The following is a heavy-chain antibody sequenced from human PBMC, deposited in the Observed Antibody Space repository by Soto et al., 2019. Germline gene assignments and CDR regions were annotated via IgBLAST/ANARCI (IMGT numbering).Heavy chain of an antibody. D-gene: IGHD3-9*01. CDR2: ISSSSSTI. V-gene: IGHV3-48*02. Sequence: GGSLRLSCAASGFTFSSYSMNWVRQAPGKGLEWVSYISSSSSTIYYADSVKGRFTISRDNAKNSLYLQMNSLRDEDTAVYYCARDQSQDYDILTGYYTEYYYGMDVWGQGTTVNVSS. J-gene: IGHJ6*02. CDR3: ARDQSQDYDILTGYYTEYYYGMDV. CDR1: GFTFSSYS.